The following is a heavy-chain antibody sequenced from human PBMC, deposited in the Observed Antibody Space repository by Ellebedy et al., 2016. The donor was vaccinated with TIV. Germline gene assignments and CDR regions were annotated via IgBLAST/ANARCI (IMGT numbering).Heavy chain of an antibody. Sequence: PGGSLRLSCAASGFTFSDYYMSWIRQAPGKGLEWISYISSSVTTVYYADSVKGRFAISRDNAKTSIYLQMNSLRVEDTAVYYSVRFPRGAPFADYLYYMDVWGEGTTVIVSS. D-gene: IGHD3-16*01. CDR3: VRFPRGAPFADYLYYMDV. V-gene: IGHV3-11*04. J-gene: IGHJ6*03. CDR1: GFTFSDYY. CDR2: ISSSVTTV.